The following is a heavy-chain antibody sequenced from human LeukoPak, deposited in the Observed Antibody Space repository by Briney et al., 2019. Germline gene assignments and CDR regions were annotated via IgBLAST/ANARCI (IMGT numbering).Heavy chain of an antibody. CDR1: GGSISSSSYY. Sequence: SETLSLTCTVSGGSISSSSYYWGWIRQPPGKGLEWIGSIYYSGSTYYNPPLKSRVTISVDTSKNQFSLKLSSVTAADTAVYYCARVSRIYWLDPWGQGTLVTVSS. CDR2: IYYSGST. CDR3: ARVSRIYWLDP. D-gene: IGHD1-14*01. J-gene: IGHJ5*02. V-gene: IGHV4-39*07.